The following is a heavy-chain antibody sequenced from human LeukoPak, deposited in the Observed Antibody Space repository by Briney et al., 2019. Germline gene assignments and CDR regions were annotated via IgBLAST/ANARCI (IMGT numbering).Heavy chain of an antibody. D-gene: IGHD2-15*01. CDR2: IYYSGST. CDR3: ARHWAYCSGGSCYSGAFDI. Sequence: SETLSLTCTVSGDSISSYYWSWIRQPPGKGLEGIGYIYYSGSTNYNPSLKSRVTISVDTSKNQFSLKLSSVTAADTAVYYCARHWAYCSGGSCYSGAFDIWGQGTMVTVSS. J-gene: IGHJ3*02. V-gene: IGHV4-59*08. CDR1: GDSISSYY.